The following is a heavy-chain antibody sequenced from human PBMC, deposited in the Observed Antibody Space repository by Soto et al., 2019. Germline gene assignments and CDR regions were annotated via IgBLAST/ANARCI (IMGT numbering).Heavy chain of an antibody. V-gene: IGHV3-23*01. J-gene: IGHJ4*02. CDR1: GFTFNNYA. CDR3: PKERLGVNFVS. CDR2: ISGTGGST. Sequence: GGSLRLSCAASGFTFNNYAMNWVRQAPGKGLEWVATISGTGGSTYYADSVKGRFTISRDNSKDTLYLQMNSLRVEDTAVYYCPKERLGVNFVSWGQG. D-gene: IGHD3-10*01.